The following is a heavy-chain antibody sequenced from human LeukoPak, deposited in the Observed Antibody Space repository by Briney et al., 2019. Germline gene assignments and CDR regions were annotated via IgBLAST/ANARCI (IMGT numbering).Heavy chain of an antibody. J-gene: IGHJ4*02. CDR1: GGSISTSSYY. CDR2: IYYNGAT. Sequence: SETLSLTCTVSGGSISTSSYYWGWVRQAPGKGLEWIGTIYYNGATLYNPSLKSRVTISIDTSKNQFSLKLTSVTAADTAVYYCARGGGSGYYGFGYWGQGTLVTVSS. D-gene: IGHD3-3*01. CDR3: ARGGGSGYYGFGY. V-gene: IGHV4-39*01.